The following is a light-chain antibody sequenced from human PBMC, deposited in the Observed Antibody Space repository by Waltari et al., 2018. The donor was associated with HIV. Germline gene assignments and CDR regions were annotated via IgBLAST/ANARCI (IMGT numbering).Light chain of an antibody. Sequence: EIVMTHSPATLSVSPGERATLSCRASQGHGSNLAWYQQKPGRAPRLLIYDASTRATGIPARFSGSGSGTEFTLTISSLQSEDFAVYYCQQYNNWPRTFGLGTKVELK. J-gene: IGKJ1*01. CDR2: DAS. CDR1: QGHGSN. CDR3: QQYNNWPRT. V-gene: IGKV3-15*01.